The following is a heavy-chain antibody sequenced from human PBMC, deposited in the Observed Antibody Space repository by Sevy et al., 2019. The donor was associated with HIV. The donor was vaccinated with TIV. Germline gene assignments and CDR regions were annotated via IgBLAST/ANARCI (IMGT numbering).Heavy chain of an antibody. CDR2: INHSGST. CDR1: GGTFSGYY. Sequence: SETLSLTCAVYGGTFSGYYWSWIRQPPGKGLEWIGEINHSGSTNYNPSLKSRVTISVDTSKNQFSLKLSSVTAADTAVYYSARARNLLMVYATNYYYYGMDVWGQGTTVTVSS. J-gene: IGHJ6*02. V-gene: IGHV4-34*01. CDR3: ARARNLLMVYATNYYYYGMDV. D-gene: IGHD2-8*01.